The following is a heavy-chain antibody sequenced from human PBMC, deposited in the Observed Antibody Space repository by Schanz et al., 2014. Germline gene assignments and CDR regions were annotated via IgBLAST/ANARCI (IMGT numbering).Heavy chain of an antibody. V-gene: IGHV3-23*01. Sequence: VQLLESGGGFVQPGGSLRLSCVASGVTFSSYAMSWVRQASGKGLEWVSAISGSGASTYYADSVKGRFTISRDNSKNTLYLQMNSPRAEDTAVYYCAKDQGSYGSGSYSYFDYWGQGTLATVSA. CDR3: AKDQGSYGSGSYSYFDY. J-gene: IGHJ4*02. CDR2: ISGSGAST. CDR1: GVTFSSYA. D-gene: IGHD3-10*01.